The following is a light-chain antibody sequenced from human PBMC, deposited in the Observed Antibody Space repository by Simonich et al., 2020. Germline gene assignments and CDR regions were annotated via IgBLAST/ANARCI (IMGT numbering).Light chain of an antibody. J-gene: IGLJ2*01. CDR1: ALPKQY. CDR3: YSTDSSGNHRV. V-gene: IGLV3-10*01. CDR2: DDS. Sequence: SYELTQPPSVSVSPGQTARITCSGDALPKQYAYCYQQKPGQAPVLVIYDDSKRPSGIPEGFSGSSSGKMATLTISVAQVEDEADYYCYSTDSSGNHRVFGGGTKLTVL.